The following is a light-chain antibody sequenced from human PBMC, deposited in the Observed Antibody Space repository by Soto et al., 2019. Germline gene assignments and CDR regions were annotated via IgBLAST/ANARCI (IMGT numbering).Light chain of an antibody. CDR3: QQYGGSPGT. V-gene: IGKV3-20*01. CDR2: GAS. Sequence: EIVLTQSPGTLSLSPGERVTLSCRASQSVSSNKLAWYQQKPGQAPRLLIYGASSRATGIPDRFSGSGSGTDFTLTISRLESEDFAVYCCQQYGGSPGTFGQGTKLEIK. J-gene: IGKJ2*01. CDR1: QSVSSNK.